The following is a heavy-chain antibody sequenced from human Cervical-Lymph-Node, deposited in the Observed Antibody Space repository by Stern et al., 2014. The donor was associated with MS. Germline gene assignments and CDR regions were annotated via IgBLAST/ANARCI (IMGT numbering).Heavy chain of an antibody. CDR3: ATGADATYYFDL. D-gene: IGHD1-26*01. CDR1: GGTVSSYA. V-gene: IGHV1-69*01. Sequence: VQLEESGAEVKRPGSSVKVSCRASGGTVSSYAINWVRQAPGQGLEWMGGIIPIFGTTTYAQKFQGRVTIIADESTNTAYMELSRLKSEDTAVYYCATGADATYYFDLWGQGTLVTVSS. J-gene: IGHJ4*02. CDR2: IIPIFGTT.